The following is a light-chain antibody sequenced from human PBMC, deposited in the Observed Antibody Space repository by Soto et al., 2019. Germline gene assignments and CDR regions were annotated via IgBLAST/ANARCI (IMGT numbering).Light chain of an antibody. CDR3: CSYGGSYYV. Sequence: QSALTQPRSVSGSPGQSVTISCTGTSSDVGGYNYVSWYQQHPGKAPKFMIYDVTERPSWVPDRFSGSKSGNTASLTISGLQAEDEADYYCCSYGGSYYVFGTGTKLTVL. J-gene: IGLJ1*01. V-gene: IGLV2-11*01. CDR1: SSDVGGYNY. CDR2: DVT.